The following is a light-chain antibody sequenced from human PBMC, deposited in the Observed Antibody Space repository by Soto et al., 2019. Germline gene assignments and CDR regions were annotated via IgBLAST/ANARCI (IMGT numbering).Light chain of an antibody. CDR1: QSVSSY. CDR2: DAS. CDR3: QQRTDRPPWT. J-gene: IGKJ1*01. Sequence: EIVLTQSPATLSLSPGERATLSRRASQSVSSYLAWYQQKPGQAPRLLISDASQRATGIPARFRGSGSGTDFTLSISSLEPEDFAVYYCQQRTDRPPWTFGQGTKVDIK. V-gene: IGKV3-11*01.